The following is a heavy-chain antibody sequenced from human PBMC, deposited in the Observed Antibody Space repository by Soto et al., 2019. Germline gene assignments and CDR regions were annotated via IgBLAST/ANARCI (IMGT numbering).Heavy chain of an antibody. Sequence: EEQLVESGGGLVQPGGSLRLSCAASGFIFSTYTLNWVRQAPGKGLEWVSYISAGSDAIYYADSVKGRFTVSRDNAKNSLYLQMNSLRDEDTAVYYCARLYATSRFGAYFDPWGQGTLVTVSS. CDR3: ARLYATSRFGAYFDP. D-gene: IGHD3-16*01. V-gene: IGHV3-48*02. J-gene: IGHJ5*02. CDR2: ISAGSDAI. CDR1: GFIFSTYT.